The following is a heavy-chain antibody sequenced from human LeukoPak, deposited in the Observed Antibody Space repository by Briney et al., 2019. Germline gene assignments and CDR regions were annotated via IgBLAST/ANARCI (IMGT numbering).Heavy chain of an antibody. V-gene: IGHV4-59*01. J-gene: IGHJ4*02. CDR3: ARVRLAYGSGSCDYFDY. D-gene: IGHD3-10*01. CDR1: GGSISSYY. CDR2: IYYSGIT. Sequence: SETLSLTCIVSGGSISSYYWSWIRQPPGKGLEWIGYIYYSGITNYNPSLKSRVTISVDTSKNQFSLKLSSVTAADTAVYYCARVRLAYGSGSCDYFDYWGQGTLVT.